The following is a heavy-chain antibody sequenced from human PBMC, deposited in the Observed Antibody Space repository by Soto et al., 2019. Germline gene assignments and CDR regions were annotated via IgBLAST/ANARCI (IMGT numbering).Heavy chain of an antibody. J-gene: IGHJ4*02. CDR3: AKVPHLWWLRWHSALPFDY. CDR2: ISGSGGST. V-gene: IGHV3-23*01. CDR1: GLTFSSYA. D-gene: IGHD5-12*01. Sequence: SLRLSCAASGLTFSSYAMSWVRQAPGKGLEWVSAISGSGGSTYYADSVKGRFTISRDNSKNTLYLQMNSLRAEDTAVYYCAKVPHLWWLRWHSALPFDYSGQGTLVTVSS.